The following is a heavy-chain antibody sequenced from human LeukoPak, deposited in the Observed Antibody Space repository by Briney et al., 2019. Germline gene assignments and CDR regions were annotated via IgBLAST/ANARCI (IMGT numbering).Heavy chain of an antibody. CDR3: ARDLRGFGDAFDI. J-gene: IGHJ3*02. CDR2: ISTTSRHA. V-gene: IGHV3-11*06. D-gene: IGHD3-10*01. Sequence: GVSLRLSCGASGFTFSDYYMSGIRQAPGKGLEWVSYISTTSRHAYYADSVKGRFTISRDNAKNSLYLQMNSLRAEDTAVYYCARDLRGFGDAFDIWGQGTTVTVSS. CDR1: GFTFSDYY.